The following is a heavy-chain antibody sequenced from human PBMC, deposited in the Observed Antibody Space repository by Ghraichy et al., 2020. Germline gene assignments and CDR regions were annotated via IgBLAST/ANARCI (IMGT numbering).Heavy chain of an antibody. D-gene: IGHD4/OR15-4a*01. CDR3: ARTSYGGPNYYFDY. CDR2: IFYSGST. CDR1: GGSISVYS. Sequence: SETLYLTCTVSGGSISVYSWSWIRQPPGKGVEWIGYIFYSGSTNYNPSLESRVTISVDTSKNQFSLKLRSVTAADTAVYYCARTSYGGPNYYFDYWSQGTRVTVSS. J-gene: IGHJ4*02. V-gene: IGHV4-59*01.